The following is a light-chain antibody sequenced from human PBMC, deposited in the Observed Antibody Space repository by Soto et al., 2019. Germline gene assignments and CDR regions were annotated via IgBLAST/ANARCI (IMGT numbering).Light chain of an antibody. CDR1: SSDVGGYNY. Sequence: QSVLTQPASVSGSPGQSITISCTGTSSDVGGYNYVSWYQQHPGRGPKLMIYEVTNRPSGVSDRFSGSKSGNTASLTISRLQVEDEADYYCCSYTTSETWVFGGGTQLTVL. CDR3: CSYTTSETWV. CDR2: EVT. J-gene: IGLJ3*02. V-gene: IGLV2-14*01.